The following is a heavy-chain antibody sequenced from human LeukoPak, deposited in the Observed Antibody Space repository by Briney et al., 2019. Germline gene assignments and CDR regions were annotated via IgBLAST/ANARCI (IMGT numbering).Heavy chain of an antibody. J-gene: IGHJ4*02. CDR2: MNPNSGNT. Sequence: ASVKVSCKASGYTFTSYDINWVRQATGQGLEWMGWMNPNSGNTGYAQKLQGRVTMTTDTSTSTAYMELRSLRSDDTAVYYCARESYDSSGRNIDYWDQGTLVTVSS. CDR1: GYTFTSYD. D-gene: IGHD3-22*01. V-gene: IGHV1-8*02. CDR3: ARESYDSSGRNIDY.